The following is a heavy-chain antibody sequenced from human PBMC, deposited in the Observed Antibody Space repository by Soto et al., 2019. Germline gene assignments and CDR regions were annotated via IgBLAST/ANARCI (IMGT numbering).Heavy chain of an antibody. CDR3: AKCNYYDSSGYYGY. J-gene: IGHJ4*02. Sequence: GGSLRLSCAASGFTFSSYTMTWVRQAPGKGLEWVSLITENGGTTYNTDSVKGRFTISRDNSKNTLYLQMNSLRAEDTAVYYCAKCNYYDSSGYYGYWGQGTLVTVSS. CDR2: ITENGGTT. V-gene: IGHV3-23*01. D-gene: IGHD3-22*01. CDR1: GFTFSSYT.